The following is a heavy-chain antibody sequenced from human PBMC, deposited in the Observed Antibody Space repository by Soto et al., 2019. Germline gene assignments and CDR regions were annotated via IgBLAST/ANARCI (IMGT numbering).Heavy chain of an antibody. CDR2: IKSKTHGGTT. D-gene: IGHD3-3*01. J-gene: IGHJ4*02. CDR3: AKHNHDFWSAYYPI. Sequence: PGGSLRLSCAASDFTFSNAWINWVRQAPGKGLEWVGRIKSKTHGGTTDFAAPVKGRFAISRDDSKNTLYVQMNSLRAEDTAVYYCAKHNHDFWSAYYPIWGQGTLVTVSS. V-gene: IGHV3-15*07. CDR1: DFTFSNAW.